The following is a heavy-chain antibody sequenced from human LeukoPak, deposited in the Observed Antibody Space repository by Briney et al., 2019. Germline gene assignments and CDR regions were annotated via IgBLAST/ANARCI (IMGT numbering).Heavy chain of an antibody. D-gene: IGHD1-7*01. Sequence: GGSLTLSCAVSGLTFSNYAMTWVRQAPAKGLAWVSGISGIGGSTFYADSVKGRCTISRDNSKNTLYLQMNSLRAEDTAIYYCAKSGPELPSYVYYYMVVWGKGSTVTVSS. J-gene: IGHJ6*03. V-gene: IGHV3-23*01. CDR1: GLTFSNYA. CDR2: ISGIGGST. CDR3: AKSGPELPSYVYYYMVV.